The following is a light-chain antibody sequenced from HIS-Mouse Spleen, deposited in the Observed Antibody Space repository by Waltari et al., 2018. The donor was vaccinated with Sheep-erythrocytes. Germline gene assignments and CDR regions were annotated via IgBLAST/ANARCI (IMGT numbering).Light chain of an antibody. Sequence: QSALTQPRSVSGSPGPSVTISCPGTSSDVGGYYYCAWYQQHPGKAPKLMIYDVSKRPSGVPDRFSGSKSGNTASLTISGLQAEDEADYYCCSYAGSYNHVFATGTKVTVL. CDR1: SSDVGGYYY. CDR3: CSYAGSYNHV. V-gene: IGLV2-11*01. CDR2: DVS. J-gene: IGLJ1*01.